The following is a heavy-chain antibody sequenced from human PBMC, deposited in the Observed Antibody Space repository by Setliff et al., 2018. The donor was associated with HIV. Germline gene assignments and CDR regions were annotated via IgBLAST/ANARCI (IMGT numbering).Heavy chain of an antibody. J-gene: IGHJ4*02. CDR3: ARQPLYNDYDWRSYYFDY. V-gene: IGHV4-38-2*02. CDR1: GYPISSGYY. Sequence: SETLSLTCTVSGYPISSGYYWGWIRQPPGKGLEWIGSIYHTGSTYYSPSLNSRFTISVDTSKNQFSLKLRSVTAADTAVYYCARQPLYNDYDWRSYYFDYWGQGSLVTVSS. CDR2: IYHTGST. D-gene: IGHD5-12*01.